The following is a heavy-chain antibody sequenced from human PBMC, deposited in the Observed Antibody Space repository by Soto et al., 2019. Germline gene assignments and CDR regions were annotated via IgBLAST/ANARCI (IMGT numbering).Heavy chain of an antibody. V-gene: IGHV1-18*01. CDR2: ISAYNGNT. Sequence: QVQLVQSGAEVKKPGASVKVSCKASGYTFTSYGISWVRQAPGQGLEWMGWISAYNGNTNYAQKLQGRVTMTTDTPTSTAYMEMRSLRSDDTAVYCCAIEDRITMVRGVIQGPYYFDYWRKGTLVTVSS. CDR3: AIEDRITMVRGVIQGPYYFDY. J-gene: IGHJ4*02. D-gene: IGHD3-10*01. CDR1: GYTFTSYG.